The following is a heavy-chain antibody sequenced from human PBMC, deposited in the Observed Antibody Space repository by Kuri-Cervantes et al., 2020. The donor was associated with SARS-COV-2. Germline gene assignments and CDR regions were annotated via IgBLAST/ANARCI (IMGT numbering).Heavy chain of an antibody. V-gene: IGHV3-48*02. CDR2: ISSSSSTI. D-gene: IGHD2-8*02. CDR1: GFTFSSYS. Sequence: GESLKISCAASGFTFSSYSMNWVRQAPGKGLEWVSYISSSSSTIYYADSVKGRFTISRDNAKNSLYLQMNSLRDEDTAVYYCARDTGGTMIYYYYYYGMDVWGQGTTVTVSS. J-gene: IGHJ6*02. CDR3: ARDTGGTMIYYYYYYGMDV.